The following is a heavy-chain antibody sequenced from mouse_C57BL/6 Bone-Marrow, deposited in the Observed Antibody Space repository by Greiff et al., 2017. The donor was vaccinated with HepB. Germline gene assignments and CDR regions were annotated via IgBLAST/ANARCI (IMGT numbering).Heavy chain of an antibody. CDR1: GFTFSSYG. V-gene: IGHV5-6*01. D-gene: IGHD1-1*02. J-gene: IGHJ3*01. CDR3: ARLLWSFAY. CDR2: ICSGGSYT. Sequence: EVQRVESGGDLVKPGGSLKLSCAASGFTFSSYGMSWVRQTPDKRLEWVATICSGGSYTYYPDSVKGRFTISRDNAKNTLYLQMSSLKSEDTAMYYCARLLWSFAYWGQGTLVTVSA.